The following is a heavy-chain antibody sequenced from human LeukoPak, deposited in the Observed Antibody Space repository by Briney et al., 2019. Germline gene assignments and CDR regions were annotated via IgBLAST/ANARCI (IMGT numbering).Heavy chain of an antibody. CDR2: IIPIFGTA. Sequence: GASVKVSCKASGGTFSSYAISWVRQAPGQGLEWMGGIIPIFGTANYAQKFQGRVTITTDESTSTAYMELSSLRSEDTAVYYCARGYYDILTGYYRYYFDYWGQGTLVTVSS. V-gene: IGHV1-69*05. J-gene: IGHJ4*02. D-gene: IGHD3-9*01. CDR3: ARGYYDILTGYYRYYFDY. CDR1: GGTFSSYA.